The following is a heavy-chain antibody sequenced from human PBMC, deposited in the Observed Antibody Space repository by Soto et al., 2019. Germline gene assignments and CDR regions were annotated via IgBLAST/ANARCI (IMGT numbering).Heavy chain of an antibody. CDR3: TGAYYDIDGYILDP. J-gene: IGHJ5*02. D-gene: IGHD3-22*01. CDR1: GGSISSGY. V-gene: IGHV4-59*01. CDR2: IYLGGSI. Sequence: SETLSLTCSVSGGSISSGYWAWIRHPPGKRLEWIGYIYLGGSINYNPSLKSRVIISVDTAKNQFSLSLSSVTAADTAVYYCTGAYYDIDGYILDPLGQGTSVT.